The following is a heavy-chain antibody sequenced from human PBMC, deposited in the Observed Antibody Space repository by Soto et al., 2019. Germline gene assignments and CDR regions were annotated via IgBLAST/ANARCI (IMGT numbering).Heavy chain of an antibody. D-gene: IGHD2-2*01. CDR2: IYYSGST. CDR1: GGSISSSSYY. V-gene: IGHV4-39*01. Sequence: SETLSLTCTVSGGSISSSSYYWGWIRQPPGKGLEWIGSIYYSGSTYYNPSLKSRVTISVDTSKNQFSLKLSSVTAADTAVYYCARRVVVAPNWSDPWGQGTLVTVSS. J-gene: IGHJ5*02. CDR3: ARRVVVAPNWSDP.